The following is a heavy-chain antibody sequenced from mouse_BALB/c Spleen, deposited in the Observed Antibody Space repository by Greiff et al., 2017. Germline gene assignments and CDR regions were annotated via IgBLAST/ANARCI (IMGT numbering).Heavy chain of an antibody. D-gene: IGHD4-1*01. Sequence: QVQLQQSGAELVKPGASVKLSCKASGYTFTSYWMHWVKQRPGQGLEWIGEIDPSDSYTNYNQKFKGKATLTVDKSSSTAYMQLSSLTSEDSAVYYCAITGTDYWGQGTTLTVSS. CDR1: GYTFTSYW. CDR2: IDPSDSYT. J-gene: IGHJ2*01. V-gene: IGHV1-69*02. CDR3: AITGTDY.